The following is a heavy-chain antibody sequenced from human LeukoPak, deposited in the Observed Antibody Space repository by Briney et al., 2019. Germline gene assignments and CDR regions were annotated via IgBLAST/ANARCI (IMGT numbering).Heavy chain of an antibody. CDR1: GGTFSSYA. J-gene: IGHJ4*02. Sequence: GASVKVSCKASGGTFSSYAISWVRQAPGQGLELMGGIIPIFGTANYAQKFQGRVTITADESTSTAYMELSSLRSEDTAVYYCAMTSLDLITLDYWGQGTLVTVSS. CDR3: AMTSLDLITLDY. CDR2: IIPIFGTA. D-gene: IGHD5-24*01. V-gene: IGHV1-69*01.